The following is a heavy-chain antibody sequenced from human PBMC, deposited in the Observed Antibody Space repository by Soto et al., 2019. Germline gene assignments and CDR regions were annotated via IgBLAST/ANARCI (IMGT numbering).Heavy chain of an antibody. V-gene: IGHV1-69*05. D-gene: IGHD2-2*01. J-gene: IGHJ4*02. Sequence: QVQLVQSGAEVKKPGSSVKVSCKASGGTFSSYAISWVRQAPGQGLEWMGGIIPIFGTANYAQKFQGRVTITXXEXTXXAYMELSSLRSEDTAVYYCARAPTDLRGVSTSDDYWGQGTLVTVSS. CDR3: ARAPTDLRGVSTSDDY. CDR1: GGTFSSYA. CDR2: IIPIFGTA.